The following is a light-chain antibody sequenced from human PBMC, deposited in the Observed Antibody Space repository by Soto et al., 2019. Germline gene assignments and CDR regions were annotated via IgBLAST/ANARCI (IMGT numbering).Light chain of an antibody. CDR3: SSYAGSYTVV. J-gene: IGLJ1*01. CDR1: SSDVGGYNY. Sequence: QSALTQPGSVSGSPGQSVTISCTGTSSDVGGYNYVSWYQQHPGKAPKLMIYDVSNRPSGVPDRFSGSKSGNTASLTISGLQAEDEADYYCSSYAGSYTVVFGTGTKVTVL. CDR2: DVS. V-gene: IGLV2-11*01.